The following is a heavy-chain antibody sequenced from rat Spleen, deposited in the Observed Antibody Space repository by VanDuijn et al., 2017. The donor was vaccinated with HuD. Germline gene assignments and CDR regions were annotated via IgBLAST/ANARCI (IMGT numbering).Heavy chain of an antibody. CDR2: ISTSGGST. Sequence: EVELVESGGGLVQPGRSMKLSCAASGFTFSNYGMAWVRQAPTKGLEWVASISTSGGSTYYRDSVKGRFTISRDNAKSTLYLQMDSLRSEDTATHYCTTGYGLDYWGQGVMVTVSS. CDR3: TTGYGLDY. D-gene: IGHD1-6*01. V-gene: IGHV5-25*01. J-gene: IGHJ2*01. CDR1: GFTFSNYG.